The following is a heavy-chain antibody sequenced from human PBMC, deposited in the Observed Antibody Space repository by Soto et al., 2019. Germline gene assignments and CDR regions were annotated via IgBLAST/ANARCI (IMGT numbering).Heavy chain of an antibody. CDR1: GFTFSNYA. CDR2: ISYDGNYK. J-gene: IGHJ4*02. D-gene: IGHD6-6*01. CDR3: AKPSYTSSGDLDH. V-gene: IGHV3-30*18. Sequence: PGGSLRLSCAASGFTFSNYAMHWVRQAPGKGLEWVAVISYDGNYKYYVDSVKGRFTISRDDSKNTLYLQMNSLRAEDTAVYYCAKPSYTSSGDLDHWGPGTLVTVSS.